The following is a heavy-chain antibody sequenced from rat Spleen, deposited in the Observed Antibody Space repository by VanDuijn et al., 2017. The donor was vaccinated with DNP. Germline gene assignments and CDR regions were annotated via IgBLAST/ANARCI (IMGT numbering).Heavy chain of an antibody. CDR3: ARVNPPDY. V-gene: IGHV5-22*01. CDR2: ISYDGGST. CDR1: GFTFSDYN. J-gene: IGHJ2*01. Sequence: EVQLVESGGGLVQPGRSLKLSCAASGFTFSDYNMAWVRQAPKKGLEWVAYISYDGGSTYYGDSVKGRFTISRDNAKSTLYLQMNSLRSEDTATYYCARVNPPDYWGQGVMVTVSS. D-gene: IGHD3-4*01.